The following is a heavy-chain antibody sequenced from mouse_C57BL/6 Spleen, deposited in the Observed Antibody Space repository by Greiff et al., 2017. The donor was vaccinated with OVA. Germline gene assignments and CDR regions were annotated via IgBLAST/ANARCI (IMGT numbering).Heavy chain of an antibody. D-gene: IGHD1-1*01. J-gene: IGHJ2*01. Sequence: VQLQQSGAELVRPGASVKLSCTASGFNIKDDYMHWVKQRPEQGLEWIGWIDPENGDTEYASKFQGKATITADTSSNTAYLQLSSLTSEDTAVYYCTTLGYYGSSYGTYWGQGTTLTVSS. CDR1: GFNIKDDY. CDR2: IDPENGDT. CDR3: TTLGYYGSSYGTY. V-gene: IGHV14-4*01.